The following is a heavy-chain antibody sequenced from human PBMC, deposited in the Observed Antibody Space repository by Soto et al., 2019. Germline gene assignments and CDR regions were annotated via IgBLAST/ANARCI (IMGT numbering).Heavy chain of an antibody. CDR2: IYSGGST. CDR1: GFTVSSNY. D-gene: IGHD2-21*01. Sequence: VGSLRLSCAASGFTVSSNYMSWVRQAPGKGLEWVSVIYSGGSTYYADSVKGRFTISTENSKNTLYLQMNSLRAEDTAVYYCARVLDYYCKYAFAIWGQGTLVTVSS. V-gene: IGHV3-53*01. CDR3: ARVLDYYCKYAFAI. J-gene: IGHJ3*02.